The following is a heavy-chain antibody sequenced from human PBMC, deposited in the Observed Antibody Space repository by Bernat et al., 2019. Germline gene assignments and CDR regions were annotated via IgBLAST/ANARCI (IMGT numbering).Heavy chain of an antibody. D-gene: IGHD5-18*01. CDR3: ARELQRWLDGAMFKRGVGDAFNI. CDR1: GYTFTSYY. V-gene: IGHV1-46*01. CDR2: INPSGGST. Sequence: QVQLVQSGAEVKKPGASVKVSCKASGYTFTSYYMHWVRQAPGQGLEWMGIINPSGGSTSYAQKFQGRVTMTRDTSTSTVYMELSSLRSEDTAVYYCARELQRWLDGAMFKRGVGDAFNIWGQGTMVPVSS. J-gene: IGHJ3*02.